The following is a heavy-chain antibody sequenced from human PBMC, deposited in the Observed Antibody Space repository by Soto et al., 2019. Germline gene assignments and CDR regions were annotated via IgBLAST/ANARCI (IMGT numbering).Heavy chain of an antibody. D-gene: IGHD2-21*01. CDR2: TYYRSRGYY. V-gene: IGHV6-1*01. CDR3: ARDQGAMNC. Sequence: SENPSLTFAIPWYSLPSNNPALNWSRESPSRGIEWVGSTYYRSRGYYDYAVSVKSRIIISRGTFKTQFSLQLNSVTPEDTAVYYCARDQGAMNCGGKGTWVTVS. CDR1: WYSLPSNNPA. J-gene: IGHJ4*02.